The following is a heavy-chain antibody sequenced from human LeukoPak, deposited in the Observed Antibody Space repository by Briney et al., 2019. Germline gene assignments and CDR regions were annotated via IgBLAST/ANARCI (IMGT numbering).Heavy chain of an antibody. J-gene: IGHJ4*02. CDR2: IDNSGVTT. D-gene: IGHD5-12*01. CDR3: ARDYSGDEDFDY. Sequence: GGSLRLSCAASGFTFSSYWMNWVRQAPGKGLEWVSFIDNSGVTTYYADSVKGRFTMSRDNAKNSLYLQMNSLRVEDTAMYYCARDYSGDEDFDYWGQGTLVSVPS. CDR1: GFTFSSYW. V-gene: IGHV3-48*04.